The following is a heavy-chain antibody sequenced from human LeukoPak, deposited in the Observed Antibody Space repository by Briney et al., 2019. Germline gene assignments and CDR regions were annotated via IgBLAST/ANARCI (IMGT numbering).Heavy chain of an antibody. J-gene: IGHJ5*02. CDR2: ISGSGGST. CDR1: GFTFSSYA. D-gene: IGHD4-17*01. V-gene: IGHV3-23*01. Sequence: PGGSLRLSCAASGFTFSSYAMSWVRQAPGKGREWVSAISGSGGSTYYADSVKGRFTISRDNSKNTLYLQMNSLRAEDTAVYYRAKGLDYGDYKWFDPWGQGTLVTVSS. CDR3: AKGLDYGDYKWFDP.